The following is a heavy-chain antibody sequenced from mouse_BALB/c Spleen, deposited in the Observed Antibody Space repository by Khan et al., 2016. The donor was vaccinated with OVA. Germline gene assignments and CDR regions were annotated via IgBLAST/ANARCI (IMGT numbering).Heavy chain of an antibody. CDR2: INTNTGEP. CDR3: ARGNYYGSNSWFAY. D-gene: IGHD1-1*01. CDR1: GYTFTNYG. V-gene: IGHV9-3*02. J-gene: IGHJ3*01. Sequence: QIQLVQSGPELKKPGETVKISCKASGYTFTNYGINWVKQAPGKGLKWMGWINTNTGEPTYAEEFKGRFAFSLETSASTAYLQLNNLKNEDTATYFCARGNYYGSNSWFAYWVQGTLVTVSA.